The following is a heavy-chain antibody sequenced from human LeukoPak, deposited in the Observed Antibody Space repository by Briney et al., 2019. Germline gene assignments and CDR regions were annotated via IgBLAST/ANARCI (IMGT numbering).Heavy chain of an antibody. CDR2: INSDGSST. J-gene: IGHJ4*02. CDR3: AKDSWTTVVTPQTLPDY. D-gene: IGHD4-23*01. CDR1: GFTFSSYS. V-gene: IGHV3-74*01. Sequence: GGSLRLSCAASGFTFSSYSMNWVRQAPGKGLVWVSRINSDGSSTSYADSVKGRFTISRDNAKNTLYLQMNSLRAEDTAVYYCAKDSWTTVVTPQTLPDYWGQGTLVTVSS.